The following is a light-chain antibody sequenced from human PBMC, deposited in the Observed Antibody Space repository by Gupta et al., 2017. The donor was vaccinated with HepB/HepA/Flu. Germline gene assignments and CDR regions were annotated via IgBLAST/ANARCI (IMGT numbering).Light chain of an antibody. CDR3: QQYYDNPLT. CDR1: QSVLYNSNNKKY. CDR2: WAS. Sequence: DIVLTQSPDSLAVSLGERATIHCQSSQSVLYNSNNKKYFAWYQQKTGHPPKVLIYWASTRENGIPDRVSGSGSGTNFTLTISTQQAEDVAVYFCQQYYDNPLTFGGGTKVEIK. V-gene: IGKV4-1*01. J-gene: IGKJ4*01.